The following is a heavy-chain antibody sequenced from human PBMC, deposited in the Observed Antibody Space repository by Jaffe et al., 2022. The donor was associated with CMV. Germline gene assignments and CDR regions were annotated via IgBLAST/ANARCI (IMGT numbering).Heavy chain of an antibody. V-gene: IGHV3-7*01. CDR1: GFTFSSYW. J-gene: IGHJ6*02. D-gene: IGHD3-10*01. CDR2: IKQDGSEK. Sequence: EVQLVESGGGLVQPGGSLRLSCAASGFTFSSYWMSWVRQAPGKGLEWVANIKQDGSEKYYVDSVKGRFTISRDNAKNSLYLQMNSLRAEDTAVYYCASVGSGSYYTGDTHYYYYGMDVWGQGTTVTVSS. CDR3: ASVGSGSYYTGDTHYYYYGMDV.